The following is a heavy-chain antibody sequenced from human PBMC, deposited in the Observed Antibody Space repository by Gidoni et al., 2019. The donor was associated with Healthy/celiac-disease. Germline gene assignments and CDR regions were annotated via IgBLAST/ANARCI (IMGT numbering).Heavy chain of an antibody. CDR3: ARDSYSSSWAD. V-gene: IGHV3-7*01. CDR1: GFTFSSYW. CDR2: IKQDGSEK. J-gene: IGHJ4*02. D-gene: IGHD6-13*01. Sequence: EVQLVESGGGLVQPGGSLRLSCAPPGFTFSSYWMSWVRQAPGKGLEWVANIKQDGSEKYYVDSVKGRFTISRDNAKNSLYLQMNSLRAEDTAVYYCARDSYSSSWADWGQGTLVTVSS.